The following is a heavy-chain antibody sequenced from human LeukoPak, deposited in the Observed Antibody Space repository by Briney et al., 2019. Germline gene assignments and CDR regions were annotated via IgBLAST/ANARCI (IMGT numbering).Heavy chain of an antibody. CDR2: INRDGSRT. D-gene: IGHD5-18*01. CDR1: GFTFSNHW. Sequence: GGSLRLSCAASGFTFSNHWMHWVRQAPGKGLMWVSRINRDGSRTDYADSVKGRFTISRDDAKNTLYLQVNSLRAEDTAVYFRARGGSDTAMAHDYWGQGTLVTVSS. CDR3: ARGGSDTAMAHDY. J-gene: IGHJ4*02. V-gene: IGHV3-74*01.